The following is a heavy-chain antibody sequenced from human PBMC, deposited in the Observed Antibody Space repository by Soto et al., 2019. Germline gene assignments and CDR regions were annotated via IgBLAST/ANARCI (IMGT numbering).Heavy chain of an antibody. D-gene: IGHD4-17*01. Sequence: VSVKVPCQTSGYTFTSYGISWVPQSPGQRLQMMGWISAYNANTNYAQKLQGRVTMTTDTSTRTAYVVLRSRRCDGRAVYYCARDRYGGLVEYWGQGNRGNVS. J-gene: IGHJ4*02. CDR1: GYTFTSYG. V-gene: IGHV1-18*01. CDR3: ARDRYGGLVEY. CDR2: ISAYNANT.